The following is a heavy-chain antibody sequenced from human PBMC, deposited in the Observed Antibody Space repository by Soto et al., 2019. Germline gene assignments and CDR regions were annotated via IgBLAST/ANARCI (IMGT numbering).Heavy chain of an antibody. CDR2: ISSSSSYI. D-gene: IGHD5-18*01. CDR1: GFTFSSYS. Sequence: GGSLRLSCAAPGFTFSSYSMNWVRQAPGKGLEWVSSISSSSSYIYYADSVKGRFTISRDNAKNSLYLQMNSLRAEDTAVYYCERVDSYGYAFDNWGQGTMVTVSS. J-gene: IGHJ3*02. V-gene: IGHV3-21*01. CDR3: ERVDSYGYAFDN.